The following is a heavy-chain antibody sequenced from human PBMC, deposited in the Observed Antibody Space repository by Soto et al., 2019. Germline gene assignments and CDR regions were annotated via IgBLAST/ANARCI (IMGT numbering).Heavy chain of an antibody. J-gene: IGHJ4*02. CDR3: ARGELDRTIDY. CDR2: ISGSSTTI. D-gene: IGHD1-1*01. Sequence: EVQLVESGGGLVQPGGSLRLSCAASGFSLRSRSMNWVRQAPGKGLEWVSYISGSSTTIYYTDSVKGRFTISRDNAKNSLYLQMNSLRHEDTAVYYCARGELDRTIDYWGQGTQGTVSS. V-gene: IGHV3-48*02. CDR1: GFSLRSRS.